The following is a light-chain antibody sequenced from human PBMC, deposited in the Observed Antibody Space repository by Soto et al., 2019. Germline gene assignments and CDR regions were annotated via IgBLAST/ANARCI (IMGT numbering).Light chain of an antibody. V-gene: IGLV2-23*02. CDR1: SSDVGRYNL. J-gene: IGLJ2*01. CDR2: EVS. Sequence: QSALTQPASVSGSPGQSITISCTGTSSDVGRYNLVSWYQQHPGKAPKLMIYEVSKRPSGVSNRFSGSMSGNTASLTISWLQAEDEAEYYCCSYAGRSTLVFGGGTMLTVL. CDR3: CSYAGRSTLV.